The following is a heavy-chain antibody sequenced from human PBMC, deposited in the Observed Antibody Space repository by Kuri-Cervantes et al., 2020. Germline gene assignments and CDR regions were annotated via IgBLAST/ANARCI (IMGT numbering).Heavy chain of an antibody. CDR3: AREGLYYYGSGSYYKYDNWFDP. CDR1: GYTFTSSD. D-gene: IGHD3-10*01. V-gene: IGHV1-18*01. Sequence: ASVKVSCKAAGYTFTSSDISWVRHAPGQGLEGRGWISAYNGNTNYAQKLQGRGTMTTNTSTSTAYMELMSLRSDDTAVYYCAREGLYYYGSGSYYKYDNWFDPWGQGTLVTVSS. CDR2: ISAYNGNT. J-gene: IGHJ5*02.